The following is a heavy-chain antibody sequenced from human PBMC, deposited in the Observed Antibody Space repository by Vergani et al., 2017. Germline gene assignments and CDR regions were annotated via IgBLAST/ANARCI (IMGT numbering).Heavy chain of an antibody. CDR2: ISWNSGSI. J-gene: IGHJ4*02. V-gene: IGHV3-9*01. Sequence: VQLVESGGGVVQPGRSLRLSCAASGFTFDDYAMHWVRQAPGKGLEWVSGISWNSGSIGYADSVKGRFTISRDNSKNTLYLQMNSLRAEDTAVYYCAKSLEYQLFRGEFDYWGQGTLVTVSS. CDR3: AKSLEYQLFRGEFDY. D-gene: IGHD2-2*01. CDR1: GFTFDDYA.